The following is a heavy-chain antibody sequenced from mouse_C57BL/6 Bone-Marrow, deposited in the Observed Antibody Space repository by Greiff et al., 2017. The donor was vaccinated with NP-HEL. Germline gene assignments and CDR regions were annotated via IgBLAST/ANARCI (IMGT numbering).Heavy chain of an antibody. CDR2: IYPGDGDT. D-gene: IGHD2-5*01. CDR1: GYAFSSSW. CDR3: TRNEAYYSNYVFFAY. V-gene: IGHV1-82*01. J-gene: IGHJ3*01. Sequence: VKLQQSGPELVKPGASVKISCKASGYAFSSSWMNWVKQRPGKGLEWIGRIYPGDGDTNYNGKFKGKATLTADKSSSTAYMQLSSLTSEDSAVYYCTRNEAYYSNYVFFAYWGQGTLVTVSA.